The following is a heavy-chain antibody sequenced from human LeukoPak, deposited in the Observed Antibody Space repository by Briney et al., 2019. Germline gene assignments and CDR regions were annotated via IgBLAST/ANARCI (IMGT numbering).Heavy chain of an antibody. CDR1: GYTFTSYG. V-gene: IGHV1-18*01. CDR2: ISAYNGNT. CDR3: ARDSSGYYYAGPYFQH. D-gene: IGHD3-22*01. Sequence: ASVKVSCKASGYTFTSYGISWVRQAPGQGLEWMGWISAYNGNTNYAQKLQGRVTMTTDTSTSTAYMELSSLRSEDTAVYYCARDSSGYYYAGPYFQHWGQGTLVTVSS. J-gene: IGHJ1*01.